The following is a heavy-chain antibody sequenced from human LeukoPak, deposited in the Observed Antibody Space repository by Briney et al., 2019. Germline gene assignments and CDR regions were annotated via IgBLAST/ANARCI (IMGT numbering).Heavy chain of an antibody. D-gene: IGHD6-19*01. J-gene: IGHJ4*02. CDR2: IYYSGST. CDR1: GDSISSYY. V-gene: IGHV4-59*01. Sequence: PSETLSLTCTVSGDSISSYYWSWIRQPPGKGLEWIGYIYYSGSTNYNPSLKSRVTISVDTSKNQFPLKLSSVAAADTAVYYCARGRAWYMDYWGQGTLVTVSS. CDR3: ARGRAWYMDY.